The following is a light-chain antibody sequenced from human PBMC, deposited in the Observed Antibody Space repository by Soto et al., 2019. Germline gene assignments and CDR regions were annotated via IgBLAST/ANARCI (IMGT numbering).Light chain of an antibody. J-gene: IGLJ1*01. CDR1: SSNIGAGYD. Sequence: QSVLTQPPSVSGAPGQRVTISCTGSSSNIGAGYDVHWYQQFPGTAPKLLIYGNSNRPSGVPDQFSGSKSGTSASLAITGLQAEDEADYYCQSYDSSLSGVFGSGTKVTVL. CDR2: GNS. V-gene: IGLV1-40*01. CDR3: QSYDSSLSGV.